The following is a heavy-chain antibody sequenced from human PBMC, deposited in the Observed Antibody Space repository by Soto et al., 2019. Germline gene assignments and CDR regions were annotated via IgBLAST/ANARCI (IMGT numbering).Heavy chain of an antibody. D-gene: IGHD6-13*01. V-gene: IGHV3-74*01. J-gene: IGHJ4*02. CDR2: INHDGSKT. CDR1: QSSFSSYW. CDR3: VREPWGFSGTWYDY. Sequence: GGSLRLSCAASQSSFSSYWMHWVRQVPGKGPAWVSRINHDGSKTEYADSVKGRFTISRDNTNNTLYLQMNSLRVEDTAMYYCVREPWGFSGTWYDYWGQGTLVTVSS.